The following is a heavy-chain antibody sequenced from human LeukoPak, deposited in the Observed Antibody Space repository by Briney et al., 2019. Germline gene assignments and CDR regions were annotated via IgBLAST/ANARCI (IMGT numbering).Heavy chain of an antibody. D-gene: IGHD6-19*01. CDR2: IGAGGGT. V-gene: IGHV3-23*01. J-gene: IGHJ4*02. Sequence: GGSLRLSCAASGFTFSTYAMSWVRQAPGKGLEWVSGIGAGGGTYYAGSLKGRFTISRDNSKNTLYLQMNSLRAEDTAVYYCAKGNSGYSSGWYYHFFDYWGQGTLVTVSS. CDR1: GFTFSTYA. CDR3: AKGNSGYSSGWYYHFFDY.